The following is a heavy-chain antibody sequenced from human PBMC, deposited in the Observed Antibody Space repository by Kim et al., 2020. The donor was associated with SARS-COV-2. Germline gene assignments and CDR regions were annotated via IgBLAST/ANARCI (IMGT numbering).Heavy chain of an antibody. CDR1: GYSISSGYY. Sequence: SETLSLTCTVSGYSISSGYYWGWIRQPPGKGLEWIGSIYHSGSTYYNPSLKSRVTISVDTSKNQFSLKLSSVTAADTAVYYCARDGGGWNDVHAFDIWGQGTMVTVSS. CDR2: IYHSGST. D-gene: IGHD1-1*01. J-gene: IGHJ3*02. V-gene: IGHV4-38-2*02. CDR3: ARDGGGWNDVHAFDI.